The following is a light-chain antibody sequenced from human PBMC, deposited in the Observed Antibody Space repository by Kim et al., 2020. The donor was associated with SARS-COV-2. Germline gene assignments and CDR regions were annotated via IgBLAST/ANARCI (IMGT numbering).Light chain of an antibody. V-gene: IGLV3-9*01. CDR3: QVWDSSTVV. Sequence: SGAMGQTARITCGGNNIGSKNVHWYQKKPGQAPVLVIYRDSNRPSGIPERFSGSNSGNTATLTISRAQAGDEADYYCQVWDSSTVVFGGGTQLTVL. CDR1: NIGSKN. J-gene: IGLJ2*01. CDR2: RDS.